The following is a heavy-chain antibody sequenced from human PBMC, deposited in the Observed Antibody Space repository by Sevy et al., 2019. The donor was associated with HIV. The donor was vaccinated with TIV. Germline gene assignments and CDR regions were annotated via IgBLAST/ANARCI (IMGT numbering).Heavy chain of an antibody. CDR3: ARQSLRFLEWLSEFDY. Sequence: ASLKVSCKASGYTFTSYGISWVRQAPGQGLEWMGWISAYNGNTNYAQKLQGRVTMTTDTSTSTAYMELRSLRSDDTAVYYCARQSLRFLEWLSEFDYWGQGTLVTVSS. D-gene: IGHD3-3*01. J-gene: IGHJ4*02. CDR2: ISAYNGNT. V-gene: IGHV1-18*01. CDR1: GYTFTSYG.